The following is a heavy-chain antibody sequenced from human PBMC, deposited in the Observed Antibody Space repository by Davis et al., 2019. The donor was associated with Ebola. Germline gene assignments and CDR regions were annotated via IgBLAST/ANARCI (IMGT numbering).Heavy chain of an antibody. V-gene: IGHV3-23*01. CDR3: ARGGGSENYARWFDP. CDR2: ISGSGGST. Sequence: GGSLRLSCAASGFTFSSYAMSWVRQAPGKGLEWVSAISGSGGSTYYADSVKGRFTISRDNSKNTLYLQMNSLRAEDTAVYFCARGGGSENYARWFDPWGQGTLVTVSS. J-gene: IGHJ5*02. CDR1: GFTFSSYA. D-gene: IGHD3-10*01.